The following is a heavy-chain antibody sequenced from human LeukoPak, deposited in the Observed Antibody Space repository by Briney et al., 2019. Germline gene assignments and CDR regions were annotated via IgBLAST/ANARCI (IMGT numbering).Heavy chain of an antibody. Sequence: SETLSLTCAVYGGSFSDYYWSWIRQPPGKGLEWIGEINHSGSTNYNPSLKSRVTISVDTSKNQFSLKLSSVTAADTAVYYCANMGDGSSSLLGVNYWGQGTLVTVSS. CDR1: GGSFSDYY. CDR3: ANMGDGSSSLLGVNY. V-gene: IGHV4-34*01. J-gene: IGHJ4*02. D-gene: IGHD2-2*01. CDR2: INHSGST.